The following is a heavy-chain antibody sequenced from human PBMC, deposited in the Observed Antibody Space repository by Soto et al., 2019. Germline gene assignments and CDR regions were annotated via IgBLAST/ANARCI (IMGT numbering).Heavy chain of an antibody. V-gene: IGHV1-8*01. J-gene: IGHJ6*02. CDR2: MNPNSGNT. CDR3: ARGGEDSSGWWDGMDV. CDR1: GYTFTSYD. D-gene: IGHD6-19*01. Sequence: QVQLVQSGAEVKKPGASVKVSCKASGYTFTSYDINWVRQATGQGLEWMGWMNPNSGNTGYAQKFQGRVTMTRNTSRSTAYMELSSLRAEDTAVYYCARGGEDSSGWWDGMDVWGQGTTVTVSS.